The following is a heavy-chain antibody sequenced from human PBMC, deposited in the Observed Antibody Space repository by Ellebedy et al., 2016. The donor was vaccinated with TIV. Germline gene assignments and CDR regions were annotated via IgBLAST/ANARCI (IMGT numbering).Heavy chain of an antibody. J-gene: IGHJ3*02. CDR3: ARDPVGVGPAFDI. CDR2: ITESGGNT. CDR1: GFTFSSYA. D-gene: IGHD4-23*01. Sequence: PGGSLRLSCAASGFTFSSYAASWVRQAPGKGLEWVSSITESGGNTYYADSVKGRFTISRDNSKDTLYLQMNSLRAEDTAIYYCARDPVGVGPAFDIWGQGTMVTVSS. V-gene: IGHV3-23*01.